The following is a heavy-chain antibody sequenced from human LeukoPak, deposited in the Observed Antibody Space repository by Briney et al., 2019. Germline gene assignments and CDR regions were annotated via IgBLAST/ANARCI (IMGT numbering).Heavy chain of an antibody. Sequence: ASVKVSCKASGYTFTSYYMHWVRQAPGQGLEWMGMINPSGGSTSYAQKFQGRVTMTRDTSTSTVYMELSSLRSEDTAVYSCARERWLGGTDFDYWGQGTLVTVSS. V-gene: IGHV1-46*01. CDR1: GYTFTSYY. CDR3: ARERWLGGTDFDY. CDR2: INPSGGST. D-gene: IGHD5-18*01. J-gene: IGHJ4*02.